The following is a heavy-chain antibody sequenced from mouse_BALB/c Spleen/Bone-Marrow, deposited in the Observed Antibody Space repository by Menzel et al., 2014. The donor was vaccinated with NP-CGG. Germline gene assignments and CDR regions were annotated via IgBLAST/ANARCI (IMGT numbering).Heavy chain of an antibody. J-gene: IGHJ4*01. CDR3: ARTGNAMDY. Sequence: VQLQQSGAELAKPGASVKMSCKASGYTFTSYWMHWVKQRPGQGLEWIGYINPSTGYTEYNQKFKDKATLTADKSSSTAYMQLSSLTSVDSAVYYCARTGNAMDYRGQGTSVTVSS. CDR2: INPSTGYT. V-gene: IGHV1-7*01. D-gene: IGHD4-1*01. CDR1: GYTFTSYW.